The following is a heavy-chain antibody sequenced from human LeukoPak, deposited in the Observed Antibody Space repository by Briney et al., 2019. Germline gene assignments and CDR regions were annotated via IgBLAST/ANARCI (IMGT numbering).Heavy chain of an antibody. CDR3: ARGVMTAIFAFDI. Sequence: SETLSLTCTVSGDSISDYYWSWIRQPAGKGLELIGRIYTNGITNYNPSLKSRVTTSVDTSKDQLSLRLSSVTAADTAVYYCARGVMTAIFAFDIWGQGTMVTVSS. CDR2: IYTNGIT. D-gene: IGHD2-21*02. J-gene: IGHJ3*02. V-gene: IGHV4-4*07. CDR1: GDSISDYY.